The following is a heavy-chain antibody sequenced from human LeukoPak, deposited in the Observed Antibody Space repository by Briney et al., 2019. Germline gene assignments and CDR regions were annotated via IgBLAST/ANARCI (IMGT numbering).Heavy chain of an antibody. V-gene: IGHV4-4*02. CDR3: ARALYVSGTLFDS. J-gene: IGHJ4*02. D-gene: IGHD3-10*01. CDR2: IFHTGST. Sequence: SETLSLTCAVSGGSISNSHWWSWVRQPPGKGLEWIGEIFHTGSTNYNPSLKRRVTLSVDKSKNQFPLKLSSVTAADTAVYYCARALYVSGTLFDSGGRGPLSPVSS. CDR1: GGSISNSHW.